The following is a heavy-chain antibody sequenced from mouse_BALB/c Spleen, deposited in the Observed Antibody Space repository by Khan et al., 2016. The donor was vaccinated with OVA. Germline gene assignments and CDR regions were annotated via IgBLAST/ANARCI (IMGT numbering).Heavy chain of an antibody. J-gene: IGHJ2*01. D-gene: IGHD1-1*02. CDR1: EFSLTSYG. V-gene: IGHV2-2*02. CDR2: IWSGGST. CDR3: ARNRNGYFDY. Sequence: QVQLKQSGPGLVQPSQSLSITCTVSEFSLTSYGVHWVRQSPGKGLEWLGMIWSGGSTDYNATFISRLSTIKDNSTSQDFFKMNSLQVNDTAMYYCARNRNGYFDYWGQGTTLTVSS.